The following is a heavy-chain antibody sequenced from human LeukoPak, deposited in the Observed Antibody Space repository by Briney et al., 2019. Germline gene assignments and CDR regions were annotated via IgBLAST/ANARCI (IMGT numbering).Heavy chain of an antibody. D-gene: IGHD3-22*01. Sequence: GGSLRLSCSASGFTFSNLPMHWVRQAPGKGLEYVSAVSSDGGSTYYADSVRGRFTISRDNSKNTLSLQMGSLRAEDTAMYYCVKAILFGSVSYYADWGQGTLVTVSS. V-gene: IGHV3-64D*09. J-gene: IGHJ4*02. CDR2: VSSDGGST. CDR3: VKAILFGSVSYYAD. CDR1: GFTFSNLP.